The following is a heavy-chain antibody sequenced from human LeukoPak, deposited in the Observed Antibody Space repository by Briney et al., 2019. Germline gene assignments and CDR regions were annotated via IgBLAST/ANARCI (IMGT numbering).Heavy chain of an antibody. CDR3: ARDPSSWYYYYMDV. CDR2: ISSSSSTI. D-gene: IGHD6-13*01. J-gene: IGHJ6*03. CDR1: GFTFSSYS. Sequence: GGSLRLSCAASGFTFSSYSMNWVRQAPGKGLEWDSYISSSSSTIYYADSVKGRFTISRDNAKNSLYLQMNSLRAEDTAVYYCARDPSSWYYYYMDVWGKGTTVTVSS. V-gene: IGHV3-48*01.